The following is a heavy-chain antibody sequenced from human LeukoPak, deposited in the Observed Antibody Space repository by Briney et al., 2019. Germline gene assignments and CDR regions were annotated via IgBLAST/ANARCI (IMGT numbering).Heavy chain of an antibody. D-gene: IGHD2-21*02. Sequence: GGSLRLSCAVSGITLSNYGMSWIRQAPGKGLEWVAGISGSGGSTNYADSVKGRFTISRDNSKNTVYLQMNSLRAEDTAVYYCVKARMPHCGTDCLESWGQGTLVTVSS. J-gene: IGHJ4*02. CDR1: GITLSNYG. CDR3: VKARMPHCGTDCLES. CDR2: ISGSGGST. V-gene: IGHV3-23*01.